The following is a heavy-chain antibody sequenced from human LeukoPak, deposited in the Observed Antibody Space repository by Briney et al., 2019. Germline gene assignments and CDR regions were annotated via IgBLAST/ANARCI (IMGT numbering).Heavy chain of an antibody. Sequence: GGSLRLSCVASGFTFSSYWMNWVRQAPRKGREWVAYINQDGSEKYYVESVKGRFTISRDNAKNSLSLQMNSLRVEDTAVYYCARAGILWFGESLFDMWGQGTKVTVSS. CDR2: INQDGSEK. J-gene: IGHJ3*02. V-gene: IGHV3-7*05. D-gene: IGHD3-10*01. CDR3: ARAGILWFGESLFDM. CDR1: GFTFSSYW.